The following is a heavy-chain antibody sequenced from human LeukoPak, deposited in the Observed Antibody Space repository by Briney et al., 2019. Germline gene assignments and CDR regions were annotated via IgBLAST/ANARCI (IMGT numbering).Heavy chain of an antibody. V-gene: IGHV4-59*01. CDR3: ARAYSSNGSFH. J-gene: IGHJ4*02. CDR2: IFYSGST. Sequence: SETLSLTCTVSGGSISSYYWSWIRQPPGKGLEWIGSIFYSGSTNHNPSLKSRVTISLDTSKNQFSLKLSSVTAADTAVYYCARAYSSNGSFHWGQGTLVTVSS. D-gene: IGHD3-22*01. CDR1: GGSISSYY.